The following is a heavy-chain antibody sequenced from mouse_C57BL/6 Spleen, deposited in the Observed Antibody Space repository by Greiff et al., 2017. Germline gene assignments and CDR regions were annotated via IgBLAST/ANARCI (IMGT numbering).Heavy chain of an antibody. CDR3: VRDFYDGYPFTMDY. CDR1: GFPFNTYA. Sequence: DVMLVESGGGLVQPKGSLKLSCAASGFPFNTYAMPWVRQAPGKGLEWVARIRSKSSNYATYYADSVKDRFTISRDDSQSMLYLQMNNLKSEDTAMYYCVRDFYDGYPFTMDYWGQGTSVTASS. D-gene: IGHD2-3*01. CDR2: IRSKSSNYAT. V-gene: IGHV10-3*01. J-gene: IGHJ4*01.